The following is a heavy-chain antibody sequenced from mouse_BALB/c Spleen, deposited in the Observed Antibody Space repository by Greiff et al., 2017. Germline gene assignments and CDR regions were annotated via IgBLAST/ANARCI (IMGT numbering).Heavy chain of an antibody. Sequence: QVQLQQSGAELAKPGASVKMSCKASGYTFTSYYMYWVKQRPGQGLEWIGEINPSNGGTNFNEKFKSKATLTVDKSSSTAYMQLSSLTSEDSAVYYCTRYGDRDYYAMDYWGQGTSVTVSS. CDR1: GYTFTSYY. V-gene: IGHV1S81*02. CDR2: INPSNGGT. D-gene: IGHD1-1*02. CDR3: TRYGDRDYYAMDY. J-gene: IGHJ4*01.